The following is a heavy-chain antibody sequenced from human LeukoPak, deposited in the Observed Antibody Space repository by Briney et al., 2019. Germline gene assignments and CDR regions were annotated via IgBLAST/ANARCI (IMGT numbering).Heavy chain of an antibody. Sequence: GGSLRLSCAASGFTFSRAWMSWVRQAPGKGLEWVANIKEDGSEDYYADSVKGRFAISKDNAKNSLYLQMNNLRAEDTAMYYCARGADGYEDWGQGTLVIVSS. CDR2: IKEDGSED. V-gene: IGHV3-7*01. D-gene: IGHD5-24*01. J-gene: IGHJ4*02. CDR1: GFTFSRAW. CDR3: ARGADGYED.